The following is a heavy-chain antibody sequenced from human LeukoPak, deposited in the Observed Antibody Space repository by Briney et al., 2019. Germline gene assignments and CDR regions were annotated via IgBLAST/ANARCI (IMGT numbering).Heavy chain of an antibody. D-gene: IGHD4-17*01. V-gene: IGHV3-23*01. CDR3: AKDLDLMTTVVTLNY. J-gene: IGHJ4*02. CDR1: GFTFSSYA. CDR2: ISGSGGST. Sequence: PGGSLRLSCAASGFTFSSYAMSWVRQTPGKGLEWVSAISGSGGSTYYADSVKGRFTISRDNSKNTLYLQMNSLRAEDTAVYYCAKDLDLMTTVVTLNYWGQGTLVTVSS.